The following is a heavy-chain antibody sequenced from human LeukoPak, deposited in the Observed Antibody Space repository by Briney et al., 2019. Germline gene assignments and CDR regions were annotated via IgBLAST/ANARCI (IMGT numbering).Heavy chain of an antibody. D-gene: IGHD3-10*01. CDR2: IYYSGST. CDR3: ARDPLPSGSGRHDY. CDR1: GGSISSYY. J-gene: IGHJ4*02. Sequence: SETLSLTCTVSGGSISSYYWSWIRQPPGKGLEWIGYIYYSGSTNYNPSLKSRVTISVDTSKNQFSLKLSSVTAADTAVYYCARDPLPSGSGRHDYWGQGTLVTVSS. V-gene: IGHV4-59*01.